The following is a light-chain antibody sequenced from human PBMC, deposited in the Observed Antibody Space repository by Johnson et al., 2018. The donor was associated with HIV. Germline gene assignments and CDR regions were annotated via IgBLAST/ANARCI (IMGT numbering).Light chain of an antibody. J-gene: IGLJ1*01. CDR2: DNN. CDR1: SSNIGNNY. Sequence: SVLTQSPSVSAAPGQKVTISCSGSSSNIGNNYVSWYQQLPGTAPKLLIYDNNKRPSGIPDRFSGSKSGTSATLAITGLQTGAEADYYCGTWDSSLSAGVFGTGTKVTVL. CDR3: GTWDSSLSAGV. V-gene: IGLV1-51*01.